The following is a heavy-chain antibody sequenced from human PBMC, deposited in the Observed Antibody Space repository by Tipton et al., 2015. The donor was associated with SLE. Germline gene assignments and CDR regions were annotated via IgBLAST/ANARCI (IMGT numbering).Heavy chain of an antibody. CDR2: ISSSSSYI. Sequence: GSLRLSCAASGFTFSSYGMHWVRQAPGKGLEWVSSISSSSSYIYYADSVKGRFTISRDNAKNSLYLQMNSLRAEDTAVYYCARDRDRAFDIWGQGTMVTVSS. J-gene: IGHJ3*02. V-gene: IGHV3-21*01. CDR1: GFTFSSYG. CDR3: ARDRDRAFDI. D-gene: IGHD2-15*01.